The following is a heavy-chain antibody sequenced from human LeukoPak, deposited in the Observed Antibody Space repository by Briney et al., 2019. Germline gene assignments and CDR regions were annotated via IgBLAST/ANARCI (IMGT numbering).Heavy chain of an antibody. CDR3: ARPRGNYYYYMDV. J-gene: IGHJ6*03. V-gene: IGHV1-2*02. Sequence: ASVKVSCKASGYAFTGYYMHWVRQAPGQGLEWMGWINPNSGGTNYAQKFQGKVTMTRDTSISTAYMELSRLRSDDTAVYYCARPRGNYYYYMDVWGKGTTVTVSS. D-gene: IGHD3-10*01. CDR1: GYAFTGYY. CDR2: INPNSGGT.